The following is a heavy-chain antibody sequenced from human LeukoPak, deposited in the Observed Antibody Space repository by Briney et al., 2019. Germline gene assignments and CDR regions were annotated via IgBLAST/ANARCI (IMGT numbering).Heavy chain of an antibody. CDR1: GFTFSSYW. V-gene: IGHV3-7*04. J-gene: IGHJ4*02. CDR3: ARTGYIDEGFDY. CDR2: INQDASSI. Sequence: GGSLRLSCAASGFTFSSYWMSWVRQAPDKGLEWVANINQDASSINYAGSVKDRFTISRDNAKKSLYLQMNSLRAEDTAVYYCARTGYIDEGFDYWGQGTLVTVSS. D-gene: IGHD1-1*01.